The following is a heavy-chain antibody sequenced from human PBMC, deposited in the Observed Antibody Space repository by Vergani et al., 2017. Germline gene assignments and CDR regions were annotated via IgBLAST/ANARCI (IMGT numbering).Heavy chain of an antibody. CDR1: GFTFGDYA. J-gene: IGHJ3*02. CDR3: TRGSLRGYSYGRVGAFDI. D-gene: IGHD5-18*01. V-gene: IGHV3-49*04. Sequence: EVQLVESGGGLVQPGRSLRLSCTASGFTFGDYAMSWVRQAPGKGLEWVGFIRSKAYGGTTEYAASVKGRFTISRDDSKSIAYLQMNSLKTEDTAVYYCTRGSLRGYSYGRVGAFDIWGQGTMVTVSS. CDR2: IRSKAYGGTT.